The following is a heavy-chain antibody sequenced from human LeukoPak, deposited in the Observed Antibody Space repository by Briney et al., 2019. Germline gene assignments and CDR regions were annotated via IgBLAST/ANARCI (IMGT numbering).Heavy chain of an antibody. J-gene: IGHJ4*02. CDR1: GFTFSSYG. V-gene: IGHV3-30*02. CDR2: IRYDGSNK. Sequence: PGGSLRLSCAASGFTFSSYGMHWVRQAPGKGLEWVAFIRYDGSNKYYADSVKGRFTISRDNSKNTLYLHMNSLRVEDTAVYYCAKGLGDYDDFRLGFWGQGTLVTASS. D-gene: IGHD4-17*01. CDR3: AKGLGDYDDFRLGF.